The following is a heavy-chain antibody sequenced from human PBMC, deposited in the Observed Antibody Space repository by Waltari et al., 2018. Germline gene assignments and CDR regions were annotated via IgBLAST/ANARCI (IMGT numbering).Heavy chain of an antibody. V-gene: IGHV4-59*01. J-gene: IGHJ4*02. D-gene: IGHD6-19*01. CDR1: GGSISSYY. CDR3: ARSFSARPPFDY. Sequence: QVQLQESGPGLVKPSETLSLTCTVPGGSISSYYWSWIRQPPGKGLEWIGYIYYSGSTNYNPSLKSRVTISVDTSKNQFSLKLSSVTAADTAVYYCARSFSARPPFDYWGQGTLVTVSS. CDR2: IYYSGST.